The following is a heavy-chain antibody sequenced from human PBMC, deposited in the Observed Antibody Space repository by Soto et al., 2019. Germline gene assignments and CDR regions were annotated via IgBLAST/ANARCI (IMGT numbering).Heavy chain of an antibody. D-gene: IGHD1-26*01. Sequence: GGSLRLSCAASGFTFTSYAMTWARQGPGKGLEWVSSIGTTTSDLLYADSVKGRFTISRDNSRNTLYLQMISLRNEDTAIYYCAKRSPSGTYYFDYWGQGALVTVSS. J-gene: IGHJ4*02. CDR1: GFTFTSYA. CDR3: AKRSPSGTYYFDY. CDR2: IGTTTSDL. V-gene: IGHV3-23*01.